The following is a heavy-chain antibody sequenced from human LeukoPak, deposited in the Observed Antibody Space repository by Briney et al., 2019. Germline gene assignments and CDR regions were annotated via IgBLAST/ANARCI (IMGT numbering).Heavy chain of an antibody. V-gene: IGHV3-7*01. D-gene: IGHD2-2*01. Sequence: PGGSLRLSCAASGFIFSCYWMSWVRQAPGKGLEWVANIKQDGSEKYYVDSVKGRFTISRDNAKNPLYLQMNSLRAEDTAVYYCARNSGSSSAHIYYYYYYYMDVWGKGTTVTVSS. CDR1: GFIFSCYW. CDR2: IKQDGSEK. CDR3: ARNSGSSSAHIYYYYYYYMDV. J-gene: IGHJ6*03.